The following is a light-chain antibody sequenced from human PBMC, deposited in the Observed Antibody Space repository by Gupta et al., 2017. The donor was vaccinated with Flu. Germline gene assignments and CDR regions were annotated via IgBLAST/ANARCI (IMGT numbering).Light chain of an antibody. CDR3: QAWDSSTAV. J-gene: IGLJ2*01. V-gene: IGLV3-1*01. CDR1: KLGDKY. Sequence: SXXXTXPXSVXXXXXXTASITCSGDKLGDKYACWYQQKPGQSPVLVIYQDSKRPSGIPERFSGSNSGNTATLTISGTQAMDEADYYCQAWDSSTAVFGGGTKLTVL. CDR2: QDS.